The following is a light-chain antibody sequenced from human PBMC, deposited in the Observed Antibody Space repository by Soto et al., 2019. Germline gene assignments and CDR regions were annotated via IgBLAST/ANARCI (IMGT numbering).Light chain of an antibody. CDR3: GTWDSTLSAV. V-gene: IGLV1-51*01. Sequence: VITQPPSVAAAPGQKVTISCSGSSSNIGNNYVSWYQQLPGTAPKILIYDNNKRPSGIPDRFSGSKSGTSATLGITGLQTGHEADYYCGTWDSTLSAVFGTRTKVTVL. CDR2: DNN. J-gene: IGLJ1*01. CDR1: SSNIGNNY.